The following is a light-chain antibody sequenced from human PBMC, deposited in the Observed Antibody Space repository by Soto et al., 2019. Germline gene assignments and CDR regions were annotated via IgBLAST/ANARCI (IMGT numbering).Light chain of an antibody. CDR3: QQYNNWPLT. CDR1: QSVSSN. CDR2: GAS. Sequence: EIVMTQSPATLAVAPGERAAVSCRASQSVSSNLAWYQQKPGQAPRLLIYGASSRATGIPARFSGSVSGTEFTLTISSLQSEDFAVYYCQQYNNWPLTFGGGTKVDI. J-gene: IGKJ4*01. V-gene: IGKV3D-15*01.